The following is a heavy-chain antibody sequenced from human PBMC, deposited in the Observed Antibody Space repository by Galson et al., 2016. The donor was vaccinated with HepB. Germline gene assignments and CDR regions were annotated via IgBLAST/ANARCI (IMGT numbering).Heavy chain of an antibody. CDR1: GFTFDDYG. CDR2: INWNGGST. Sequence: SLRLSCAASGFTFDDYGMSWVRQTPGKGLEWVSGINWNGGSTGYADSVKGRFTISRDNAKNSLYLQMNSLRAEDTALYYCVRAPYLYLAAAAYYFDYWGQGTLVTVSS. V-gene: IGHV3-20*04. J-gene: IGHJ4*02. CDR3: VRAPYLYLAAAAYYFDY. D-gene: IGHD6-13*01.